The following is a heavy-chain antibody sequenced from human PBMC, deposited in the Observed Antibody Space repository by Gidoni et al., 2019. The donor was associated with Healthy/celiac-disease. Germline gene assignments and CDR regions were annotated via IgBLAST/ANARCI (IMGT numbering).Heavy chain of an antibody. D-gene: IGHD3-22*01. CDR2: ISYDGSNK. V-gene: IGHV3-30*18. CDR3: AKDDWDYYDSSGYGSFDY. CDR1: GFTFSSYG. J-gene: IGHJ4*02. Sequence: QVQLVESGGGVVQPGRSLRLSCAASGFTFSSYGMHWVRQAPGKGLEGVAVISYDGSNKYYADSVKGRFTISRDNSKNTLYLQMNSLRAEDTAVYYCAKDDWDYYDSSGYGSFDYWGQGTLVTVSS.